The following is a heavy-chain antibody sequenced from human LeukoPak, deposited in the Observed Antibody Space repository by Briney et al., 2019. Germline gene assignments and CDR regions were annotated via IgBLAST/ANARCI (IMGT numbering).Heavy chain of an antibody. CDR3: ARDRLPEDCDYHYYYYMDV. J-gene: IGHJ6*03. V-gene: IGHV3-21*01. Sequence: GGSLRLSCAVSGFTFSSYTINWVRQAPGKGLEWVSSISSSSSYIYYADSVKGRFTISRDNAKNSLSLQMNSLRAEDTAVYYCARDRLPEDCDYHYYYYMDVWGIGTTVTVSS. CDR2: ISSSSSYI. CDR1: GFTFSSYT. D-gene: IGHD3/OR15-3a*01.